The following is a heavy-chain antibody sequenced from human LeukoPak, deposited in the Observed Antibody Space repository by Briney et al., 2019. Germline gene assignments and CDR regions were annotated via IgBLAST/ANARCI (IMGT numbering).Heavy chain of an antibody. V-gene: IGHV4-31*03. J-gene: IGHJ4*02. CDR2: IYYSGST. Sequence: SETLSLTCTVSGGSISSGGYYWSWIRQNPGKGLEWIGYIYYSGSTYYNPSLRSRVTISVDTSKNQFSLKLSSVTAADTAVYYCARSIAAAGPRYYFDYWGQGTLVTVSS. CDR3: ARSIAAAGPRYYFDY. D-gene: IGHD6-13*01. CDR1: GGSISSGGYY.